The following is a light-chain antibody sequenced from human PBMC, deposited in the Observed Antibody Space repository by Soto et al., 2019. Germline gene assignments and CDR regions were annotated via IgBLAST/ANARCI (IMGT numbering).Light chain of an antibody. CDR3: QHYNSYSEA. V-gene: IGKV1-5*03. CDR2: KSS. J-gene: IGKJ1*01. Sequence: DTQMPLSPYTLSRIDRHRVTLTGRSSNASSSWVAWYQQKPGKAPMLLIYKSSTLKSGVPSRFSGSGSRKEFTLTISILQHDDVATYYCQHYNSYSEAFGQGTKVDIK. CDR1: NASSSW.